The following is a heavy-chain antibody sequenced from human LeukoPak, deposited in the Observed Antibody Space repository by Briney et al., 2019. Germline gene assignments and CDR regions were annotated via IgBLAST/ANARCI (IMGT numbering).Heavy chain of an antibody. CDR2: ISSSSSYI. CDR3: ARSAIAVAGYYFDY. J-gene: IGHJ4*02. V-gene: IGHV3-21*01. CDR1: GFTFSSYA. Sequence: GRSLRLSCAASGFTFSSYAMHWVRQAPGKGLEWVSSISSSSSYIYYADSVKGRFTISRDNAKNSLYLQMNSLRAEGTAVYYCARSAIAVAGYYFDYWGQGTLVTVSS. D-gene: IGHD6-19*01.